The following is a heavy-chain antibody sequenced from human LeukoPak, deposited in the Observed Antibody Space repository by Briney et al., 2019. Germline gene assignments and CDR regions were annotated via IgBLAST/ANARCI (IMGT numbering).Heavy chain of an antibody. CDR3: AKAPSGIAVAGYFDY. CDR1: GFTFDDYA. CDR2: ISRNSGSI. J-gene: IGHJ4*02. Sequence: GGSLRLSCAASGFTFDDYAMRWVRQAPGKGLEWVSGISRNSGSIGYADSVKGRFTNSRDNAKNSLYLQMNSLRAEDTALYYCAKAPSGIAVAGYFDYWGQGTLVTVSS. D-gene: IGHD6-19*01. V-gene: IGHV3-9*01.